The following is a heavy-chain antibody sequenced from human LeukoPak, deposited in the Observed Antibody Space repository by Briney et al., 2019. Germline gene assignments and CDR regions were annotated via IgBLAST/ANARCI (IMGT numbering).Heavy chain of an antibody. J-gene: IGHJ4*02. D-gene: IGHD6-19*01. CDR3: VRVTRYSSGWLDFDY. CDR1: GGSISSYY. V-gene: IGHV4-59*08. Sequence: SETLSLTCTVSGGSISSYYWSWIRQPPGKGLEWIGYIYYSGSTNYNPSLKSRVTISVDTSKNQFSLKLSSVTAADTAVYYCVRVTRYSSGWLDFDYWGQGTLVTVSS. CDR2: IYYSGST.